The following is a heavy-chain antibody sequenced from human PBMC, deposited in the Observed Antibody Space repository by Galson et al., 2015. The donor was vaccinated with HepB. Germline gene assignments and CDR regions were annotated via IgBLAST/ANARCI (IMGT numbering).Heavy chain of an antibody. CDR2: IYSGGST. Sequence: SLRLSCAASGFTVSSNYMSWVRQAPGKGLEWVSVIYSGGSTYYADSVKGRFTISRDNSKNKLYLHMNSLRSEDTAVYYCATRAIFGGVDYWGQGTLVTVSS. J-gene: IGHJ4*02. CDR1: GFTVSSNY. CDR3: ATRAIFGGVDY. V-gene: IGHV3-66*01. D-gene: IGHD3-16*01.